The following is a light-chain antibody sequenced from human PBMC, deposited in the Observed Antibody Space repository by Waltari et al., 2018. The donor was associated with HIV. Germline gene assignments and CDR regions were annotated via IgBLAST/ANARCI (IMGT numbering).Light chain of an antibody. CDR3: GTWDSSLSAGV. CDR2: DNN. V-gene: IGLV1-51*01. J-gene: IGLJ2*01. Sequence: QSVLTQPPSVSAAPGQKVTISCSGSSSNIGNNYVSWYKQLHGTAPKLRSYDNNRRPSGMPDRVSGSKSGTSATLGITGLQTGDEADYYCGTWDSSLSAGVFGGGTKLTVL. CDR1: SSNIGNNY.